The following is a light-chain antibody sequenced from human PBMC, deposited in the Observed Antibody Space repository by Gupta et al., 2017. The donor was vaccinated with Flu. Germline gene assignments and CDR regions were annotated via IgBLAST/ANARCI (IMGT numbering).Light chain of an antibody. CDR2: DDS. Sequence: SYVLTQPPSVSAAPRQTARITCGGDNIRSKTVHWYQLKPGQAPVVVVSDDSARPSGIPERFSGSNSGDTATLTISRVEDGDEADYYCQVWDSGSDFWVFGGGTKLTVL. CDR3: QVWDSGSDFWV. V-gene: IGLV3-21*02. CDR1: NIRSKT. J-gene: IGLJ3*02.